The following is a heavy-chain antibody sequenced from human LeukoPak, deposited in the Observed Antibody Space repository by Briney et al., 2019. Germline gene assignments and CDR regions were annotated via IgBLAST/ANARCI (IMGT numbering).Heavy chain of an antibody. CDR2: ISVSAGAT. Sequence: GGSLRLSCAASTFTLSSYAMSWVRQAPGKGLEWVSVISVSAGATYYADSVKGRFTISRDSSKNTLYLQMNSLRVEDTAVYYCARDRPGGSYLDFDYWGQGTLVTVSS. J-gene: IGHJ4*02. CDR1: TFTLSSYA. CDR3: ARDRPGGSYLDFDY. D-gene: IGHD1-26*01. V-gene: IGHV3-23*01.